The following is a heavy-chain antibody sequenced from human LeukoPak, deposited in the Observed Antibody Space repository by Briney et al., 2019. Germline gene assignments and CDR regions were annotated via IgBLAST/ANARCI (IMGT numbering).Heavy chain of an antibody. V-gene: IGHV4-39*07. CDR1: GGSISSSSYY. Sequence: SETLSLTCTVSGGSISSSSYYWGWIRQPPGKGLEWIGSIYYSGSTYCNPSLKSRVTISVDTSKNQFSLKLSSVTAADTAVYYCARGLRWSYFDYWGQGTLVTVSS. J-gene: IGHJ4*02. CDR3: ARGLRWSYFDY. D-gene: IGHD4-23*01. CDR2: IYYSGST.